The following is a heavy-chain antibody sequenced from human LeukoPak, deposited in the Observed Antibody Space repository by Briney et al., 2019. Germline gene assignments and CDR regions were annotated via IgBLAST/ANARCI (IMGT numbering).Heavy chain of an antibody. CDR2: ISYDGSNK. V-gene: IGHV3-30*03. J-gene: IGHJ4*02. Sequence: PGGSLRLSCTSSGFTFSSYGMHWVRPAPPLGLVWVAVISYDGSNKYYADSVKGRFTISRDNSKNTLYLQMNSLRAEDTAVYYCARRSGIAVAGAFDYWGQGTLVTVSS. CDR3: ARRSGIAVAGAFDY. CDR1: GFTFSSYG. D-gene: IGHD6-19*01.